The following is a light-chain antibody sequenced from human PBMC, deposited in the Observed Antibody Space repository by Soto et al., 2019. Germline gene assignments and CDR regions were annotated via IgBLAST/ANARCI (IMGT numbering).Light chain of an antibody. CDR1: NSDIGVDNY. CDR3: RSYATGTTLA. Sequence: QSALTQPASVSGSPGQSITISCTKTNSDIGVDNYISWYQQHPGKAPKLILYEGINRPSGVSNRFSGSKSANTASLTISGLQAEDEEDYYCRSYATGTTLAFGGGPKVT. V-gene: IGLV2-14*01. CDR2: EGI. J-gene: IGLJ2*01.